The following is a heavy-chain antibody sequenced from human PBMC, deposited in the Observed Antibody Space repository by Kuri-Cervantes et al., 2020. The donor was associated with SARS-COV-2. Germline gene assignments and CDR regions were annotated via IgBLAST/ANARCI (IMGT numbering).Heavy chain of an antibody. CDR3: ARGGTYYYDRSGFDWFDP. CDR2: IYFTGNT. Sequence: GSLRLSCSVSGGSISSYYWSWIRQPPGKGLEWIGNIYFTGNTNYNPALGSRVTISIDTSKNQFALRLSTVTAADTAVYYCARGGTYYYDRSGFDWFDPWGQGTLVTVSS. J-gene: IGHJ5*02. CDR1: GGSISSYY. V-gene: IGHV4-59*01. D-gene: IGHD3-22*01.